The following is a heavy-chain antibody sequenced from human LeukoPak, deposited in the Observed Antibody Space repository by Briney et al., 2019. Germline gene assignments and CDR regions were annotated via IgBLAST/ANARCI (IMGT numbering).Heavy chain of an antibody. Sequence: ASVKVSCKASGYTFTNYYIHWVRQAPGQGLEWMGIINPSGGSTNYAQKFQGRVTKTRDTSTSTVYMELSSLRSEDTAVYYCARGLDSSGYYAPWGQGTLVTVSS. D-gene: IGHD3-22*01. V-gene: IGHV1-46*01. J-gene: IGHJ5*02. CDR1: GYTFTNYY. CDR2: INPSGGST. CDR3: ARGLDSSGYYAP.